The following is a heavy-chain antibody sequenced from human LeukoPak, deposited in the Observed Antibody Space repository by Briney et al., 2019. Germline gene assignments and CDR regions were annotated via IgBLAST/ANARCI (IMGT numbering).Heavy chain of an antibody. CDR1: GNYW. J-gene: IGHJ5*02. D-gene: IGHD6-19*01. CDR2: ISSSSSYI. Sequence: PGGSLRLSCAASGNYWMHWVRQAPGKGLEWVSSISSSSSYIYYADSVKGRFTISRDNAKNSLYLQMNSLRAEDTAVYYCARFLYSSTFWFDPWGQGTLVTVSS. V-gene: IGHV3-21*01. CDR3: ARFLYSSTFWFDP.